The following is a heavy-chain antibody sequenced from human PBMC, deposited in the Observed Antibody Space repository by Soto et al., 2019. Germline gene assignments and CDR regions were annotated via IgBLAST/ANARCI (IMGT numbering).Heavy chain of an antibody. CDR3: AKDPPWTVGPLAMDV. V-gene: IGHV3-23*01. D-gene: IGHD2-2*01. J-gene: IGHJ6*02. CDR2: FSGSGGNI. CDR1: GFTFSTHA. Sequence: SLRLSCVASGFTFSTHAMSWVRQAPGKGLEWVSTFSGSGGNIYYAESVKGRLTISRDDSKNTLYLQMNSLRVEDTAVYYCAKDPPWTVGPLAMDVWGQGTTVTVSS.